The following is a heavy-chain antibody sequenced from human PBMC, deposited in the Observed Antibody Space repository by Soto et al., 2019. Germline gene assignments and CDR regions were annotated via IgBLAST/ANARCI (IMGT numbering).Heavy chain of an antibody. V-gene: IGHV1-2*04. D-gene: IGHD1-26*01. CDR2: INPNSGGT. CDR1: GYTFTGYY. CDR3: ARGIVGIGIRNYYYGMDV. J-gene: IGHJ6*02. Sequence: QVQLVQSGAEVKKPGASVKVSCKASGYTFTGYYMHWVRQAPGQGLEWMGWINPNSGGTNYAQKFQGWVTMTRDTSISTAYMELSRLRSDDTAVYYCARGIVGIGIRNYYYGMDVWGQGTTVTVSS.